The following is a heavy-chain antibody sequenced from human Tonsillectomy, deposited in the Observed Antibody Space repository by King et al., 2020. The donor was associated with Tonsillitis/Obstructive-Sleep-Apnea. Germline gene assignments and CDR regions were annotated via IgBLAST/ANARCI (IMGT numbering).Heavy chain of an antibody. CDR1: GGSISSYY. V-gene: IGHV4-59*01. D-gene: IGHD6-13*01. Sequence: QLQESGPGLVKPSETLSLTCTVSGGSISSYYWSWIRQPPGKGLEWIGYIYYSGSTNYNPSLKSRVTISVDTSKNQFSLKLSSVTAADTAVYYCARVRCSWDPYYYYGMDVWGQGTTVTVSS. CDR2: IYYSGST. CDR3: ARVRCSWDPYYYYGMDV. J-gene: IGHJ6*02.